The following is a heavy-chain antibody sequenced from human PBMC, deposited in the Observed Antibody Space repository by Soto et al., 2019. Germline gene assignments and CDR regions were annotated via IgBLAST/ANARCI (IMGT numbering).Heavy chain of an antibody. CDR1: GDSVSSGAYY. CDR2: IYYNAIT. D-gene: IGHD6-13*01. CDR3: ARANIAAAGTIFDP. J-gene: IGHJ5*02. V-gene: IGHV4-61*08. Sequence: HVKLQESGPGLVKPSETLSLTCTVSGDSVSSGAYYWSWVRQPPGKGLEWIGYIYYNAITNYNPSLKSRVTILVDTSKSEISLTLNSVTAADTAVYYCARANIAAAGTIFDPWGQGVLVTVSA.